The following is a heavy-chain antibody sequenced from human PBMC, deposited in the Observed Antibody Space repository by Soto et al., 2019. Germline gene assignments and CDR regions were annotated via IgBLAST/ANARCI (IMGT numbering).Heavy chain of an antibody. CDR1: RDSVSSYW. CDR3: AIQAPMDV. CDR2: IYPSDSYT. V-gene: IGHV5-10-1*01. Sequence: GQSVKISCKGSRDSVSSYWITLVCQMHGKGLEWMGRIYPSDSYTNDSPTFQGHVTISVDKSISTAYLQSSSLKASHTAMYSCAIQAPMDVWGQGTTVTFSS. J-gene: IGHJ6*02.